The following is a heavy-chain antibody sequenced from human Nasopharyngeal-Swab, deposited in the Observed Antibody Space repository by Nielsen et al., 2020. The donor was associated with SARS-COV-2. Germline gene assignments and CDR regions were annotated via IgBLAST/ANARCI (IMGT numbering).Heavy chain of an antibody. J-gene: IGHJ4*02. D-gene: IGHD2-15*01. CDR2: ISYDGSNK. V-gene: IGHV3-30*04. CDR3: AKVLVRVYLDYYFDY. Sequence: VRPVPGSGVESVVAISYDGSNKYYADSVKGRFSISRENSKNRLYLQMNSLRAEDTAVYYCAKVLVRVYLDYYFDYWGQGTLVTVSS.